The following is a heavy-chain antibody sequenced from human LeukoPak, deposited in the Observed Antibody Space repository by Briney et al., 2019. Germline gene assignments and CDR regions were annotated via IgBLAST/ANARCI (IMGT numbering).Heavy chain of an antibody. CDR3: ARGYYYDSSVYYPVDY. Sequence: SQTLSLTSTVSGGSISSGDYYWSWIRQPPGKGLEWIGYIYYSGSTYYNPSLKSRVTISVDTSKNQFSLKLSSVTAADTAVYYCARGYYYDSSVYYPVDYWGQGTLVTVSS. CDR1: GGSISSGDYY. V-gene: IGHV4-30-4*01. D-gene: IGHD3-22*01. J-gene: IGHJ4*02. CDR2: IYYSGST.